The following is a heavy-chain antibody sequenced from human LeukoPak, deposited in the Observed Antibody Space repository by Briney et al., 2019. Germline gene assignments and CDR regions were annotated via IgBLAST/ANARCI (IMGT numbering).Heavy chain of an antibody. CDR1: GYTFTSYY. D-gene: IGHD2-2*01. CDR3: ARDRYCSSTSCLYYFDY. Sequence: VASVKVSCKASGYTFTSYYMHWVRQAPGQGLEWVGIINPSGGSTSYAQKFQGRVTMTRDTSTSTVYMELSSLRSEDTAVYYCARDRYCSSTSCLYYFDYWGQGTLVTVSS. CDR2: INPSGGST. V-gene: IGHV1-46*01. J-gene: IGHJ4*02.